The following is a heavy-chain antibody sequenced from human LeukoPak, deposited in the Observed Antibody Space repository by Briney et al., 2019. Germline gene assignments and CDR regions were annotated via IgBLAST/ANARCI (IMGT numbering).Heavy chain of an antibody. CDR2: TYYRSKWYN. CDR3: AREGHSSYYYYYYGMDV. V-gene: IGHV6-1*01. CDR1: GNSVSSNSAA. Sequence: SQTLSLTCAISGNSVSSNSAAWNWIRQSPSRGLEWLGRTYYRSKWYNDYAVSVKSRITINPDTSKNQFSLQLNSVTPEDTPVYYCAREGHSSYYYYYYGMDVWGQGTTVTVSS. J-gene: IGHJ6*02. D-gene: IGHD6-6*01.